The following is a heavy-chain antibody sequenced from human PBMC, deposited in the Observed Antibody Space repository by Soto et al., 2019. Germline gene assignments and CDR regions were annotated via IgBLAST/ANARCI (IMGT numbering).Heavy chain of an antibody. Sequence: QVQLVQSGAEVKKPGSSVKVSCKASGGTFSSYTISWVRQAPGQGLEWMGRIIPILGIANYAQKFQGRVTITADKSTSTAYMELSSLRSEATAVYYCARVAGDYDWFDPWGQGTLVTVSS. CDR1: GGTFSSYT. V-gene: IGHV1-69*02. CDR3: ARVAGDYDWFDP. J-gene: IGHJ5*02. D-gene: IGHD4-17*01. CDR2: IIPILGIA.